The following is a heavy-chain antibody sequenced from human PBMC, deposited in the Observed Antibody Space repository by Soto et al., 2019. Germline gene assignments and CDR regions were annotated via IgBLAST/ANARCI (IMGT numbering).Heavy chain of an antibody. CDR2: IYYSGST. CDR3: ARAYDEYRSSSDY. CDR1: GGSISSGDYY. D-gene: IGHD6-6*01. Sequence: SETLSLTCTVSGGSISSGDYYWSWIRQPPGKGLEWIGYIYYSGSTYHNPSLKSRVTISVDTSKNQFSLKLSSVTAADTAVYYCARAYDEYRSSSDYWGQGTLVTVSS. V-gene: IGHV4-30-4*01. J-gene: IGHJ4*02.